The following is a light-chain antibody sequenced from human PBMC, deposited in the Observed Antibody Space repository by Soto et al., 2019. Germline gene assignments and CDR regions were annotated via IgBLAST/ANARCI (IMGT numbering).Light chain of an antibody. CDR3: SSYTSTSTPFV. J-gene: IGLJ1*01. Sequence: SLPGSVCGSRGQSISIACTGTSSALGGYNYVSCYQQYPGKAPKLIISEVSNRPSGVSNRFSGSKYGNTASLTISGLQAEDEADYYCSSYTSTSTPFVFGTGTKVTVL. V-gene: IGLV2-14*01. CDR2: EVS. CDR1: SSALGGYNY.